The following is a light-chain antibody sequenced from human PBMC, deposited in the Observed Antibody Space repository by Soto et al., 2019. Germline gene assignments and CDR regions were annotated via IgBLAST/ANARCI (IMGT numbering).Light chain of an antibody. CDR1: QTISTY. J-gene: IGKJ2*01. Sequence: DIQMPQSPSALSASVGDRVTITCRASQTISTYLNWYQQKPGKAPKLLIYAASTLQSGVPTRFSGSGSGTDFTLTISRLQPEDFATYYCQQSLGIPYTFGQGTRLEIK. CDR2: AAS. V-gene: IGKV1-39*01. CDR3: QQSLGIPYT.